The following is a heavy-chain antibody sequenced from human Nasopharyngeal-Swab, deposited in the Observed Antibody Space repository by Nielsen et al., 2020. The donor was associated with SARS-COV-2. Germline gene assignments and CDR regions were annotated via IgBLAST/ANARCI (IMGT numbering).Heavy chain of an antibody. CDR3: ARVSGYCSGDSCYGNFYYYGMDV. CDR2: IYYSGST. CDR1: GGSIRSYY. D-gene: IGHD2-15*01. Sequence: GSLRLSCTVSGGSIRSYYWSWIRQPPGKGLEWIGYIYYSGSTNYNPSLKSRVTMSEDTSENQFSLRLSSVTAADTAVYYCARVSGYCSGDSCYGNFYYYGMDVWGQGTTVTVSS. J-gene: IGHJ6*02. V-gene: IGHV4-59*01.